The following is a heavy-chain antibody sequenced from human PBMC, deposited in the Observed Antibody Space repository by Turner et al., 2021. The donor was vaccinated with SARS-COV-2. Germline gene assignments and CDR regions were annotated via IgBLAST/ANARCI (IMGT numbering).Heavy chain of an antibody. D-gene: IGHD6-19*01. J-gene: IGHJ4*02. CDR2: ISCYNGDT. V-gene: IGHV1-18*01. CDR1: GYAFTHHG. CDR3: ARDPSNTSGRYQYFDY. Sequence: QGQLVQSGAEVKKPGASVKVSCKASGYAFTHHGISWVRQAPGQGLEWMGWISCYNGDTKYAEKFQGRVTMTKDTSTGTAYMEMTSLRSDDTAVYYCARDPSNTSGRYQYFDYWGQGTLVTVS.